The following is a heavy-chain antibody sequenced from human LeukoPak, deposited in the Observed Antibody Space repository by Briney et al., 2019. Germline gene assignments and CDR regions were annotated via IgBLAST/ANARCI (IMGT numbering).Heavy chain of an antibody. Sequence: ASVKVSCKASGYTFTSYGISWVRQAPGQGLEWMGWISAYNGNTNCAQKLQGRVTMTTDTSTSTAYMELRSLRSDDTAVYYCARDALRYFDWLPHNWFDPWGQGTLVTVSS. CDR1: GYTFTSYG. V-gene: IGHV1-18*01. J-gene: IGHJ5*02. CDR2: ISAYNGNT. D-gene: IGHD3-9*01. CDR3: ARDALRYFDWLPHNWFDP.